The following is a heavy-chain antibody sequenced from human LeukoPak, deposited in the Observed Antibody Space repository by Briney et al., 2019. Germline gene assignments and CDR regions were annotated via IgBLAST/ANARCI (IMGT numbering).Heavy chain of an antibody. CDR2: IYHSGTT. CDR3: ASPSPGFDP. Sequence: SGTLSLTCAVSGTSISLSNWWTWVRQPPGKGLEWIGEIYHSGTTNYNSSLKSRVTMSVDTSKNQFSLKLNSVTAADTAVYYCASPSPGFDPWGQGTLVTVSS. CDR1: GTSISLSNW. V-gene: IGHV4-4*02. J-gene: IGHJ5*02.